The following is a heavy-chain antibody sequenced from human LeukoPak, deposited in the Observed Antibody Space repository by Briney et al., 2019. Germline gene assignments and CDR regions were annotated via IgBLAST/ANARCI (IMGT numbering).Heavy chain of an antibody. J-gene: IGHJ4*02. Sequence: ASVKVSCKVSGYTLTELSMHWVRQAPGKGLEWMGGFDPEDGETIYAQKFQGRVTMTRDMSTSTVYMELSSLRSEDTAVYYCARDADTAMGQYYFDYWGQGTLVTVSS. CDR2: FDPEDGET. V-gene: IGHV1-24*01. CDR1: GYTLTELS. D-gene: IGHD5-18*01. CDR3: ARDADTAMGQYYFDY.